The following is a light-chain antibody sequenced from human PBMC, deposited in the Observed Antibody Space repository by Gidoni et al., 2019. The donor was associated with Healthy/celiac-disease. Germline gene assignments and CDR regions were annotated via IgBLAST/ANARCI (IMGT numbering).Light chain of an antibody. V-gene: IGKV3-20*01. CDR3: QQYDSSPRT. Sequence: EIVLTQSPGTLSLSPGARATLSSRPSQSVSSSYLAWYQQKPGQAPRLLIYGASSRATGIPYRFSGSGSGTDFTLTISRLEPEDFAMYYCQQYDSSPRTFGQGTKVEIK. J-gene: IGKJ1*01. CDR2: GAS. CDR1: QSVSSSY.